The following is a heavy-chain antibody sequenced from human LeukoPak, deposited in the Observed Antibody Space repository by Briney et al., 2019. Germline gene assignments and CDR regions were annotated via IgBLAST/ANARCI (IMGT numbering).Heavy chain of an antibody. D-gene: IGHD3-22*01. CDR1: GFTFSSYA. Sequence: PGGSLRLSCTASGFTFSSYAMSWVRQAPGKGLEWVSAISGSGGSTYYADSVKGRFTISRDNSKNTLYLQMNSLRAEDTAVYYCAKDVEYYYDSSGYYYYDFWGQGTLVTVSS. CDR3: AKDVEYYYDSSGYYYYDF. V-gene: IGHV3-23*01. CDR2: ISGSGGST. J-gene: IGHJ4*02.